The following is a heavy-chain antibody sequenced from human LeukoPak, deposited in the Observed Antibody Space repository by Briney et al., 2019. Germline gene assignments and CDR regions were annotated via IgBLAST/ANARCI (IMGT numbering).Heavy chain of an antibody. CDR2: ISYDGSNK. J-gene: IGHJ6*04. Sequence: PGGSLRLSCAASGFTFSSYGMHWVRQAPGKGLEWVAVISYDGSNKYYADSVKGRFTISRDNSKNTLYLQMNSLRAEDTAVYYCAKDRRGPYGSGTLDVWGKGTTVTVSS. D-gene: IGHD3-10*01. CDR1: GFTFSSYG. V-gene: IGHV3-30*18. CDR3: AKDRRGPYGSGTLDV.